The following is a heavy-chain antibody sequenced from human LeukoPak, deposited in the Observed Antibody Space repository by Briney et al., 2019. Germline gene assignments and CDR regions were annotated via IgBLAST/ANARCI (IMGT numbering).Heavy chain of an antibody. CDR3: AIATGANWYFDL. V-gene: IGHV3-33*08. D-gene: IGHD1/OR15-1a*01. Sequence: GGSLRLSCAASGFTFSSHDMHWVRQAPGKGLEWVAVIWYDGSNKYYAESVKGRFTISRDNSKNTLYLQMNSLRAEDTAVYYCAIATGANWYFDLWGRGTLVTVSS. CDR2: IWYDGSNK. J-gene: IGHJ2*01. CDR1: GFTFSSHD.